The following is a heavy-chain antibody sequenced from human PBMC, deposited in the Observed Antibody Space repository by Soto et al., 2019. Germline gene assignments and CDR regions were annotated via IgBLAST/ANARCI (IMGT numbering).Heavy chain of an antibody. V-gene: IGHV1-69*01. CDR3: ATRGTQGRWLEFADY. CDR2: IIPISGRT. D-gene: IGHD5-12*01. CDR1: GGSFSSLG. J-gene: IGHJ4*02. Sequence: QVQLLQSGAEVKRPGSSVKVSCEASGGSFSSLGFTWERQAPGQGLEWMGGIIPISGRTTFAQKFQGRVTITADESTRATYMELTTLTSDDTAMYYCATRGTQGRWLEFADYWGQGTLVTVSS.